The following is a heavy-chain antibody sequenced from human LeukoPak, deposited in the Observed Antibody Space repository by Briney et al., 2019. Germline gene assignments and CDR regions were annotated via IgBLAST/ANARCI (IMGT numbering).Heavy chain of an antibody. CDR2: ISGNT. CDR1: GYTFTDYG. V-gene: IGHV1-18*01. CDR3: ARPVTSPERFDI. J-gene: IGHJ3*02. Sequence: ASVKVSCKASGYTFTDYGISWVRQAPGRGLEWMGWISGNTNYAQKFQGRVTMTTDTSTSTAYMELRSLRSDDTAVYYCARPVTSPERFDIWGQGTMVTVSS. D-gene: IGHD3-16*01.